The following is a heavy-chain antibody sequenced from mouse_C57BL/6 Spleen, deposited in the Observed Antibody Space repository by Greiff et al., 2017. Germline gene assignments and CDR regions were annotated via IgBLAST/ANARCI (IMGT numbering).Heavy chain of an antibody. D-gene: IGHD2-4*01. J-gene: IGHJ3*01. Sequence: QVQLQQSGAELVKPGASVKISCKASGYAFTSYWINWVKQRPGKGLEWIGQIYPGDGDTNYNGKFKGKATLTADKSSSTAYMQLSSLTSEDSAVYFCSRRFIYYDYDGWFAYWGQGTLVTVSA. CDR2: IYPGDGDT. CDR3: SRRFIYYDYDGWFAY. V-gene: IGHV1-80*01. CDR1: GYAFTSYW.